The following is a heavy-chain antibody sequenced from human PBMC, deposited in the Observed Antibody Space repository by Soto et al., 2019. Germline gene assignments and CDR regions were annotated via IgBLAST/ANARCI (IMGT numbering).Heavy chain of an antibody. CDR2: IDGGNGNT. V-gene: IGHV1-3*01. J-gene: IGHJ4*02. CDR3: ARIRSRRSWYNCDS. CDR1: GYTFTDFA. Sequence: QVKLVQSGVEVKKPGASVRLSCKASGYTFTDFAIHWVRQAPGQRLAWMGWIDGGNGNTKYSQQFQGRVNITKDTSASTAYMELSSLRSEDTAVYFCARIRSRRSWYNCDSWGQGTLVTVSA. D-gene: IGHD6-13*01.